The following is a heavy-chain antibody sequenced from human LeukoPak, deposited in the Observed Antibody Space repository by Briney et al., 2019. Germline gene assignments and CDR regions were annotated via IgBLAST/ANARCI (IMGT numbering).Heavy chain of an antibody. CDR3: ARHPGRVTNDWYFDL. D-gene: IGHD4-23*01. J-gene: IGHJ2*01. CDR1: GYTFTAYY. V-gene: IGHV1-2*02. CDR2: INPNSGGT. Sequence: AASVKVSCKASGYTFTAYYMHWVRQAPGQGLEWMGWINPNSGGTNYAQKFQGRVTMTRDTSITTAYMELSRLSSDDSAVYYCARHPGRVTNDWYFDLWGRGTLVTVSS.